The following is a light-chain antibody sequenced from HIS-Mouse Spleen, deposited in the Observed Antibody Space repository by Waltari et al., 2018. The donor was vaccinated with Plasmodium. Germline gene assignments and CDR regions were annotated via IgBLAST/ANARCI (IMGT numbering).Light chain of an antibody. CDR1: QLPKKY. Sequence: SYELTQPPSVSVSPGQTARITCSGDQLPKKYAYWYQQKSGQAPVLVIYEDSKRPSGIPERFSGSSSGTMATWTISGAQVEDEADYYCYSTDSSGNHRVFGGGTKLTVL. V-gene: IGLV3-10*01. J-gene: IGLJ3*02. CDR3: YSTDSSGNHRV. CDR2: EDS.